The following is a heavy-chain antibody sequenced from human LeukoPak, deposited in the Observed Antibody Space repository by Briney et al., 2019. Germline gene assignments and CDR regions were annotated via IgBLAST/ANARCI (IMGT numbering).Heavy chain of an antibody. Sequence: GGSLTLSCAPSGFTFISYPMHWVRHAPGKVLEWEAVISYDESNKFYADSVKGRFTVSRDNSKNTLYLQMNSLRAEDTAVYYCARVRDSSNWYVFDIWGQGTMVTVSS. D-gene: IGHD6-13*01. CDR1: GFTFISYP. J-gene: IGHJ3*02. CDR2: ISYDESNK. CDR3: ARVRDSSNWYVFDI. V-gene: IGHV3-30*04.